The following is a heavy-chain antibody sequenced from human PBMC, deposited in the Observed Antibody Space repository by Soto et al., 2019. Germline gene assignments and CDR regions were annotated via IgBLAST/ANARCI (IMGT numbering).Heavy chain of an antibody. J-gene: IGHJ4*02. CDR2: ISAYNGNT. CDR3: ARAPSGYYPCDY. CDR1: GYTFTSYG. Sequence: ASVKVSCKTSGYTFTSYGLTWVRQAPGQGLEWMGWISAYNGNTNYVQNLQGRITMTTDTSTSTAYMELRSLRSDDTAVYYCARAPSGYYPCDYWGQGTNVTVSS. V-gene: IGHV1-18*01. D-gene: IGHD3-22*01.